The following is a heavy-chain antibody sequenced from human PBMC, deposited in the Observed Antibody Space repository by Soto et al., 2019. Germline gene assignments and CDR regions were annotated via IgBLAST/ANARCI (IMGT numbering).Heavy chain of an antibody. Sequence: QVQLQESGPGLVKPSQTLSLTCTVSGGSISSGGYYWSCIRQHPGNGLEWIGYIYYSGSTYYNPSLRSRVKISVDTSKNQFSLKLGSVTAADTAVYYCARRRGYEVNWFDPWGQGTLVTVSS. CDR2: IYYSGST. CDR3: ARRRGYEVNWFDP. J-gene: IGHJ5*02. V-gene: IGHV4-31*03. CDR1: GGSISSGGYY. D-gene: IGHD5-12*01.